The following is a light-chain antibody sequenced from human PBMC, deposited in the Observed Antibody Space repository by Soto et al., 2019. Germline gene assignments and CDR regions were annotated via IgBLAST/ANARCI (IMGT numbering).Light chain of an antibody. CDR2: DVS. CDR3: SSFTTSSTLV. V-gene: IGLV2-14*01. J-gene: IGLJ1*01. CDR1: SSDVGSFDS. Sequence: SVLAQPASVSWSPGQPIAISCTGTSSDVGSFDSVAWYQHNPGKAPKLMIYDVSNRPSGVSSRFSGSKSGNTASLSISGLQTEDEANYYCSSFTTSSTLVFGTGTKVTVL.